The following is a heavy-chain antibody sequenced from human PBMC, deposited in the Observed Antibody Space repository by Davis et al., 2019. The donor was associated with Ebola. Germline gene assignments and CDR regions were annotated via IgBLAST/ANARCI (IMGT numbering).Heavy chain of an antibody. CDR3: ASTMRLHLGETYDY. Sequence: PGGSLRLSCAASGFTVSSNYMSWVRQAPGKGLEWVSVIYSGGSTYYADSVKGRFTISRDNSKNTLYLQMNSLRAEDTAVYYCASTMRLHLGETYDYWGQGTLVTVSS. CDR1: GFTVSSNY. J-gene: IGHJ4*02. D-gene: IGHD3-16*01. V-gene: IGHV3-53*01. CDR2: IYSGGST.